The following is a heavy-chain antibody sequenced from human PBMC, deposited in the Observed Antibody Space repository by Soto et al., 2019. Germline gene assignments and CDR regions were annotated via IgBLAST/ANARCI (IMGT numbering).Heavy chain of an antibody. CDR1: GFTFSNFE. V-gene: IGHV3-48*03. D-gene: IGHD3-10*01. Sequence: PGGSPRLSCSASGFTFSNFEMHWVRQAPGKGLEWVSYINTAGSTKYYAESVKGRFTISRDNARNSLFLQMNSLRAEDTAVYYCARDVGSGTVYGRDVWGPGTTVTVYS. J-gene: IGHJ6*02. CDR3: ARDVGSGTVYGRDV. CDR2: INTAGSTK.